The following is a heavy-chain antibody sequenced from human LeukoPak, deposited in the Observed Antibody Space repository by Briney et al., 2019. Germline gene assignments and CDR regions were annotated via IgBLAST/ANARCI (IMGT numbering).Heavy chain of an antibody. CDR2: ISKSGTST. CDR1: GFTFSDYY. V-gene: IGHV3-11*05. D-gene: IGHD3-10*01. CDR3: ARVRSSGSPLDY. J-gene: IGHJ4*02. Sequence: GGSLRLSCAASGFTFSDYYMSWIGQSPGKGLEWISYISKSGTSTKYADSVKARFSISRDNAKQSLYLQLNSLTAEDTAVYYCARVRSSGSPLDYWGQGTLVTVSS.